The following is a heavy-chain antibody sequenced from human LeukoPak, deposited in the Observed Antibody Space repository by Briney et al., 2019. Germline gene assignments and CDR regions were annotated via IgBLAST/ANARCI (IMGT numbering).Heavy chain of an antibody. J-gene: IGHJ4*02. CDR2: VAHKGPT. V-gene: IGHV4-34*01. CDR1: GAALSEYY. D-gene: IGHD3-10*01. CDR3: ARVSLVRGAPDYYFDY. Sequence: SETLSLTCAVYGAALSEYYWSWIRQSPGKGLEWIGEVAHKGPTVYSPTLNRKYNPSFKSRVTMSVDTSKNQFSLKLSSVTAADTAVYYCARVSLVRGAPDYYFDYWGQGTLVTVSS.